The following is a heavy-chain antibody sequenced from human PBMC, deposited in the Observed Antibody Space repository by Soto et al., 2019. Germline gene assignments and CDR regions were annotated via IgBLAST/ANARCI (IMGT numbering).Heavy chain of an antibody. V-gene: IGHV3-74*01. CDR1: GLTFSSYW. D-gene: IGHD4-17*01. CDR2: INSDGSST. Sequence: PGGSMRLSCAAAGLTFSSYWMHWVRKAPGKGLVWVSRINSDGSSTSYADSVKGRFTISRDNAKNTLYLQMNSLRAEDTAVYYCARDYGDYPPADYWGQGTLVTVSS. CDR3: ARDYGDYPPADY. J-gene: IGHJ4*02.